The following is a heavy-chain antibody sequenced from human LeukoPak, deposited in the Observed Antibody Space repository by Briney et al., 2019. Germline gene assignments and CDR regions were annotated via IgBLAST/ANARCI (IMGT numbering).Heavy chain of an antibody. Sequence: GGSLRLSCAASGFTFSGFAMSWVRRTPGKGLEWVAHIKQDGSENYYVDSVKGRFTISRDNAKNSLYLQMNSLRAEDTAVYYCARGLLGDWGQGTLVTVSS. CDR2: IKQDGSEN. CDR1: GFTFSGFA. D-gene: IGHD2-15*01. J-gene: IGHJ4*02. V-gene: IGHV3-7*01. CDR3: ARGLLGD.